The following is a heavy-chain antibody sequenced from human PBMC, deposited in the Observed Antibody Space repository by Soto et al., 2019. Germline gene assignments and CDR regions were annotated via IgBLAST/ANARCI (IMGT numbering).Heavy chain of an antibody. V-gene: IGHV4-31*03. Sequence: SETLSLTCTVSGGSISSGGYCWSWIRQHPGKGLEWIGYIYYSGSTYYNPSLKSRVTISVDTSKNQFSLKLSSVTAADTAVYYCARVRSSWYLIFDYWGQGTLVTVSS. D-gene: IGHD6-13*01. CDR2: IYYSGST. J-gene: IGHJ4*02. CDR3: ARVRSSWYLIFDY. CDR1: GGSISSGGYC.